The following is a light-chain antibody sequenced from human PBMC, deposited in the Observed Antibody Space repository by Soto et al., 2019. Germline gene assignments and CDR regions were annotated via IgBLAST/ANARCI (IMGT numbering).Light chain of an antibody. CDR2: WAS. V-gene: IGKV4-1*01. CDR1: QSVFSSSTNKNY. CDR3: QQYHSDPIT. Sequence: DIVMTQSPDSLAVSLGERATINCKSSQSVFSSSTNKNYLAWFQQKPGQPPKLLIYWASTRKSGVPDRFSGSGSGTDFTLTISSLQAEDVTVYYCQQYHSDPITFVQGTRLE. J-gene: IGKJ5*01.